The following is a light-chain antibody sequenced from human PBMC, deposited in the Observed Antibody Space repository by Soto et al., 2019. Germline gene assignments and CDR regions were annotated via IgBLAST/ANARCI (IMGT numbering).Light chain of an antibody. V-gene: IGKV1-12*01. J-gene: IGKJ3*01. Sequence: DIQLTQSPSSVSASVGDRVTITCRASEDFSRKLAWYQQKPGKVPKLLIYAASSLQSGVPSRFSGSASETDFTLTINSLQPEDFATYYCQQADRPPFTFGPGTKVDIK. CDR2: AAS. CDR1: EDFSRK. CDR3: QQADRPPFT.